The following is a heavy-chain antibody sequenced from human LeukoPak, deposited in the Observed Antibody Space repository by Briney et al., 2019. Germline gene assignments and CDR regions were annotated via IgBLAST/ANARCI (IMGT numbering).Heavy chain of an antibody. J-gene: IGHJ3*02. CDR2: ISYDGSNK. CDR1: GFTFSSYA. D-gene: IGHD3-3*02. V-gene: IGHV3-30-3*02. Sequence: GRSLRLSCVVSGFTFSSYAMHWVRQAPGKGLEWVAVISYDGSNKYYADSVKGRFTISRDDSKNTLYLQMNSLRAEDTAVYYCARISTLAGYAFDIWGQGTMVTVSS. CDR3: ARISTLAGYAFDI.